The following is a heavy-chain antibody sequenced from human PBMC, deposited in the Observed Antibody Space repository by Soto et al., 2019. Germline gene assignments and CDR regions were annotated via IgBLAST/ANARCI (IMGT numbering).Heavy chain of an antibody. CDR1: GFTFSSYA. CDR2: ISGSGGST. CDR3: GKVSVRGVIIT. J-gene: IGHJ4*02. V-gene: IGHV3-23*01. Sequence: EVQLLESGGGLVQPGGSLRVSCAASGFTFSSYAMSWVRQAPGKGLEWVSAISGSGGSTYYADSLKGRFTISRDNSKNTLYLQMNSMRAEDTAVYYCGKVSVRGVIITWGQGTPVTGSS. D-gene: IGHD3-10*02.